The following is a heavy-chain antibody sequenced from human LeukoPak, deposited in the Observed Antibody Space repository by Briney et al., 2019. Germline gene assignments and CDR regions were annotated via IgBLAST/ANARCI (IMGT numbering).Heavy chain of an antibody. V-gene: IGHV1-18*01. CDR1: GYTFTSYG. CDR3: ARAPRLLWFGELPPNFDY. Sequence: ASVKVSCKASGYTFTSYGISWVRQAPGQGLEWMGWTSAYNGNTNYAQKLQGRVTMTTDTSTSTAYMELRSLRSDDTAVYYCARAPRLLWFGELPPNFDYWGQGTLVTVSS. J-gene: IGHJ4*02. CDR2: TSAYNGNT. D-gene: IGHD3-10*01.